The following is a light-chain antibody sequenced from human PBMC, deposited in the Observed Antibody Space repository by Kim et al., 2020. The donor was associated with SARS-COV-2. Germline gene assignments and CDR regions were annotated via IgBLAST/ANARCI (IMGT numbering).Light chain of an antibody. CDR1: SGYSNYK. CDR3: GADHGSGSNFVV. Sequence: QPVLTQPPSASASLGASVRLTCTLSSGYSNYKVDWYQQRPGKGPRFVMRVGTGGIVGSKGDGIPDRFSVLGSGLNRYLTIKNIQEEDESDYHCGADHGSGSNFVVFGGGTQLTV. V-gene: IGLV9-49*01. J-gene: IGLJ2*01. CDR2: VGTGGIVG.